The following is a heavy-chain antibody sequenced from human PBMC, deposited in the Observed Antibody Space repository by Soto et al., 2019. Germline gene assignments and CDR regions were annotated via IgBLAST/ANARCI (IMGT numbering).Heavy chain of an antibody. J-gene: IGHJ6*02. CDR1: GGSISSGGYY. V-gene: IGHV4-31*03. Sequence: SETLSLTCTVSGGSISSGGYYWSWIRQHPGKGLEWIGYIYYSGSTYYNPSLKSRVNISVDTSKNQFSLKLSSVTAADTAVYYCARVNHGGSPIAAYYYYYGMDVWGQGTTVTVSS. CDR3: ARVNHGGSPIAAYYYYYGMDV. CDR2: IYYSGST. D-gene: IGHD2-15*01.